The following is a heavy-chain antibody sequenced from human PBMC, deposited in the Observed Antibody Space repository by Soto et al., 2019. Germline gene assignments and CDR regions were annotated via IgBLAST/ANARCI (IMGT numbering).Heavy chain of an antibody. J-gene: IGHJ4*02. CDR1: GFTFSSYG. D-gene: IGHD5-18*01. CDR2: ISYDGSNK. Sequence: QVQLVESGGGVVQPGRSLRLSCAASGFTFSSYGMHWVRQAPGKGLEWVAVISYDGSNKYYADSVKGRFTISRDNSKNTLYLQMTSLRAEDTAVYYCARRRGYSYGSDYWGQGTLVTVSS. CDR3: ARRRGYSYGSDY. V-gene: IGHV3-30*03.